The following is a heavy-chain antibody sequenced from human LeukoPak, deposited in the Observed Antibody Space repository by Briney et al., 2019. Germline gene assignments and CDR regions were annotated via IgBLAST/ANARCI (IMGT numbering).Heavy chain of an antibody. CDR1: GGSISSGDYY. Sequence: SQTLSLTCTVSGGSISSGDYYWSWIRQPPGKGLEWIGCVYYSVSTYYNPALKSRVTISVDTSKNQFSLKLSSVTAADTAVYYCARERGDYDKSWFDPWGQGTLVTVSS. V-gene: IGHV4-30-4*08. CDR3: ARERGDYDKSWFDP. CDR2: VYYSVST. D-gene: IGHD4-17*01. J-gene: IGHJ5*02.